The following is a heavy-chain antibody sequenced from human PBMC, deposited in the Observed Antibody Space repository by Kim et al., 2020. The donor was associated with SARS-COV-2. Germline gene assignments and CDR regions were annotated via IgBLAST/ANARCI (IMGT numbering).Heavy chain of an antibody. V-gene: IGHV3-11*01. Sequence: IYHPNSVKDRYPISREHAKNPLYLQMTSLRAEDTAVYCCARDQILIDYWGQGTLVTVSS. CDR2: I. J-gene: IGHJ4*02. CDR3: ARDQILIDY.